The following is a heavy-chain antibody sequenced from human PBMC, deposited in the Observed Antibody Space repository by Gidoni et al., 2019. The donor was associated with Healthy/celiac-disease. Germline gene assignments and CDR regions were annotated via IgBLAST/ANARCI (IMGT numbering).Heavy chain of an antibody. CDR2: IYSGGST. Sequence: EVQLVESGGGLIQPGGSLRLSCAASGFTVRSNYMSWVRQAPGKGLEWVSVIYSGGSTYYADSVKGRFTISRDNSKNTLYLQMNSLRAEDTAVYYCAREGTVVTRGSAFDIWGQGTMVTVSS. CDR1: GFTVRSNY. CDR3: AREGTVVTRGSAFDI. J-gene: IGHJ3*02. D-gene: IGHD2-21*02. V-gene: IGHV3-53*01.